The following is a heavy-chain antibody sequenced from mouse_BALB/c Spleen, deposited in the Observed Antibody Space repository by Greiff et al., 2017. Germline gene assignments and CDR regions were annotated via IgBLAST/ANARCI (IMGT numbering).Heavy chain of an antibody. Sequence: EVQRVESGGGLVQPGGSLKLSCAASGFTFSSYGMSWVRQTPDKRLELVATINSNGGSTYYPDSVKGRFTISRDNAKNTLYLQMSSLKSEDTAMYYCAREVHYGNSWFAYWGQGTLVTVSA. D-gene: IGHD2-1*01. CDR3: AREVHYGNSWFAY. V-gene: IGHV5-6-3*01. CDR1: GFTFSSYG. CDR2: INSNGGST. J-gene: IGHJ3*01.